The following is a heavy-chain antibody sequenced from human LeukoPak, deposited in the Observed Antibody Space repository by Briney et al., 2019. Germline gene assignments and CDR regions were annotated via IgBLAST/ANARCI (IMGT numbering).Heavy chain of an antibody. Sequence: GGSLRLSCEASGFTFSNYAMHWVRQAPGKGLRWVAVISYDGSNKYYADSVKGRFTISRDSSRNTLYLQMNSLRAEDTAVYYCARARGSSSWYPFDYWGQGTLVTVSS. CDR2: ISYDGSNK. CDR3: ARARGSSSWYPFDY. V-gene: IGHV3-30-3*01. D-gene: IGHD6-13*01. J-gene: IGHJ4*02. CDR1: GFTFSNYA.